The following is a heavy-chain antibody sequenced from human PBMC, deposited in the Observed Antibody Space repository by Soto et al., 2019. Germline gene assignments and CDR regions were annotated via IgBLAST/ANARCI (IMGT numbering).Heavy chain of an antibody. V-gene: IGHV1-18*01. CDR1: GYTFTSYG. Sequence: QVQLVQSGAEVKKPGASVKVSCKASGYTFTSYGISWVRQAPGQGLEWMGWISAYNGNTNYAQKLQGRVTMNTDTSTSTAYMELRSLRSDDTAVYYCARDAILLWFGESQYYFDYWGQGTLVTVSS. CDR3: ARDAILLWFGESQYYFDY. J-gene: IGHJ4*02. D-gene: IGHD3-10*01. CDR2: ISAYNGNT.